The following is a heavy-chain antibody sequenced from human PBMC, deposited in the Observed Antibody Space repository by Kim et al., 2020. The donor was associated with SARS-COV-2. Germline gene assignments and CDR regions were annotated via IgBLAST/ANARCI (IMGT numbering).Heavy chain of an antibody. CDR1: GFTFSDYY. V-gene: IGHV3-11*04. Sequence: GGSLRLSCAASGFTFSDYYMSWIRQAPGKGLEWVSYISSSGSTIYYADSVKGRFTISRDNAKNSLYLQMNSLRAEDTAVYYCARDPGYSSSCPLNWFDPWGQGTLGTVSS. J-gene: IGHJ5*02. D-gene: IGHD6-13*01. CDR2: ISSSGSTI. CDR3: ARDPGYSSSCPLNWFDP.